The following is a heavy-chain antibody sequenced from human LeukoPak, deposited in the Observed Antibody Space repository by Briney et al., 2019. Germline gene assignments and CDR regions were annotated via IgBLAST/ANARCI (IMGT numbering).Heavy chain of an antibody. CDR3: ARLGSYADFDY. CDR2: INSDGSST. Sequence: GGSLKLSCAASGFTFSNYWMHWVRQAPGKGLVWVSHINSDGSSTNYADSVKGRFTISRDNAKNTLYLQMNSLRAEDTAVYYCARLGSYADFDYWGQGTLVTVSS. V-gene: IGHV3-74*01. D-gene: IGHD1-26*01. J-gene: IGHJ4*02. CDR1: GFTFSNYW.